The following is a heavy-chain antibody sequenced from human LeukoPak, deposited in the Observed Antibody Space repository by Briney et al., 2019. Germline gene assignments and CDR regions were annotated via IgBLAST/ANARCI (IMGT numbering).Heavy chain of an antibody. V-gene: IGHV3-21*01. CDR2: ISSSSSYI. J-gene: IGHJ5*02. D-gene: IGHD3-3*01. Sequence: AGSLRLSCAASGFTFSSYNMNWVRQATGKGLEWVSSISSSSSYIYYADSVKGRFTISRDNAKNSLYLQMNSLRAEDTAVYYCARDALLRTFRDWFDPWGQGTLVTVSS. CDR1: GFTFSSYN. CDR3: ARDALLRTFRDWFDP.